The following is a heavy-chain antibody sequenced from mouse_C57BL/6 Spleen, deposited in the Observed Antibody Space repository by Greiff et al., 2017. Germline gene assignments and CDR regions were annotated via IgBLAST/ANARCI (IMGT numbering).Heavy chain of an antibody. J-gene: IGHJ3*01. Sequence: VQLQQSGAELVRPGTSVKVSCKASGYAFTNYLIEWVKQRPGQGLEWIGVINPGSGGTNYNEKFKGKATLTADKSSSTAYMQLSSLTSEDSAVYFCARSDSSGYAVACWGQGTLVTVSA. V-gene: IGHV1-54*01. CDR3: ARSDSSGYAVAC. CDR2: INPGSGGT. D-gene: IGHD3-2*02. CDR1: GYAFTNYL.